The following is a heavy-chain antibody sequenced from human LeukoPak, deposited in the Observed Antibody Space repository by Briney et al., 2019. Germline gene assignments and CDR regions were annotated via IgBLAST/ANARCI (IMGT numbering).Heavy chain of an antibody. J-gene: IGHJ5*02. V-gene: IGHV4-59*08. CDR3: ARHNGRAGYYDMFDP. CDR2: IYYSGST. Sequence: SETLSLTCTVSGGSISSYYWSWIRQPPGKGLEWIGYIYYSGSTNYNPSLKSRVTISVDTSKNQFSLKLSSVTAADTAVYYCARHNGRAGYYDMFDPWGQGTLVTVSS. D-gene: IGHD3-22*01. CDR1: GGSISSYY.